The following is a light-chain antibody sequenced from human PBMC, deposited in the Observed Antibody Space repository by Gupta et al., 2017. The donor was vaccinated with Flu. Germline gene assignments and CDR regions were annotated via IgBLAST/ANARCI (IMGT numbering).Light chain of an antibody. CDR2: WAA. CDR3: QQYYSPPLT. J-gene: IGKJ4*01. Sequence: DIEMTQSPDSLAVSLGERVTINCKSSQSVLYNSNNKNYLAWYQQKPGQPPNLLLYWAATRESGVHDRFSGSGSGTVFSLTISRLQAEDVAVYYCQQYYSPPLTFGGGTKVEIK. CDR1: QSVLYNSNNKNY. V-gene: IGKV4-1*01.